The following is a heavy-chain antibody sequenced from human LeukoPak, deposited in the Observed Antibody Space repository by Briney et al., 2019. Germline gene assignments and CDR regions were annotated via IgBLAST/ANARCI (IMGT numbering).Heavy chain of an antibody. CDR1: LFTFRYYV. CDR2: ISYDGNNK. D-gene: IGHD3-16*01. V-gene: IGHV3-30*18. CDR3: AKGFVGGGMVV. Sequence: PRGSPRLSSSASLFTFRYYVTHSGRQAPRERLERVAVISYDGNNKYYTDSVKGRFTISRDNSKNTLYLQMNSLRAEDTAVYYCAKGFVGGGMVVWGQGTTVTVSS. J-gene: IGHJ6*02.